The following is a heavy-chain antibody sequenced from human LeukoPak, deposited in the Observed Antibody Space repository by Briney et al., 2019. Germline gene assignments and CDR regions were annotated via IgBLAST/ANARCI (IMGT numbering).Heavy chain of an antibody. CDR2: IYYRGST. Sequence: PSESLSLTCTVSGGAISRYSRRWIRQPPGKGLGWIGYIYYRGSTNYNTSLKSRVTISPDTSKNQFSLKLSSVTAADTAVYYCARFFYFMIAFGGVIVPDAFDIWGQGTMVTVSS. CDR3: ARFFYFMIAFGGVIVPDAFDI. V-gene: IGHV4-59*01. D-gene: IGHD3-16*02. J-gene: IGHJ3*02. CDR1: GGAISRYS.